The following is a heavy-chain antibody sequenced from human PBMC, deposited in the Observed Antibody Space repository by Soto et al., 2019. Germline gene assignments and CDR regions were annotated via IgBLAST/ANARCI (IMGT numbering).Heavy chain of an antibody. V-gene: IGHV3-23*01. D-gene: IGHD6-25*01. J-gene: IGHJ6*02. CDR1: GFTFSFHA. CDR3: AKSAASEDDYFYYGMDV. CDR2: MSGSGGGT. Sequence: GGSLRLSCTASGFTFSFHAMSWVRQAPGKGLEWVSAMSGSGGGTYYADSVKGRFTISRDNSKNTLYLQMNSLRAEDTAVYYCAKSAASEDDYFYYGMDVWGQGTTVTVSS.